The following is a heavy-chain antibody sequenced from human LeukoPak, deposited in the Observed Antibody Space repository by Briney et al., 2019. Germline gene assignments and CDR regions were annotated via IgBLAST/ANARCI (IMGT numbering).Heavy chain of an antibody. D-gene: IGHD3-3*01. CDR3: ARDRSTLLRFLEWSGTPFDY. Sequence: GGSLRLSCAASGFTFSSYSMNWVRQAPGKGLEWVSSISSSSSYIYYAGSVKGRFTISRDNAKNSLYLQMNSLRAEDTAVYYCARDRSTLLRFLEWSGTPFDYWGQGALVTVSS. V-gene: IGHV3-21*01. CDR2: ISSSSSYI. J-gene: IGHJ4*02. CDR1: GFTFSSYS.